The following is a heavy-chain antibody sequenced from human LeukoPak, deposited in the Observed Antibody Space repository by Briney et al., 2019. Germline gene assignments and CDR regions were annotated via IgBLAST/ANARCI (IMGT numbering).Heavy chain of an antibody. Sequence: ASVKVSCKASGYSFTGYYMHWVRQAPGQGLEWMGWINPNSGDTKYAQKFQGRVTMTRDTSISTAYMELSRLRSDDTAVYYCARDLDHYYDSSGYYLTLNYWGQGTLVTVSS. D-gene: IGHD3-22*01. J-gene: IGHJ4*02. CDR1: GYSFTGYY. CDR2: INPNSGDT. CDR3: ARDLDHYYDSSGYYLTLNY. V-gene: IGHV1-2*02.